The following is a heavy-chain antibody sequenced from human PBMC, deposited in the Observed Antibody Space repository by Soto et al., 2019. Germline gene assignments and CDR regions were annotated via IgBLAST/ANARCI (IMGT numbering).Heavy chain of an antibody. CDR2: IYHSGST. J-gene: IGHJ4*02. CDR3: ARGIFDDPSDSGAGTAY. D-gene: IGHD6-19*01. Sequence: QVQLQESGPGLVKPSGTLSLTCAVSGGSISSSNWWSWVRQPPGKGLEWVGEIYHSGSTNYNPSLKSRVTISVDKSKSQFALKLSSVPAADTAVYYCARGIFDDPSDSGAGTAYWGQGTLVTVSS. V-gene: IGHV4-4*02. CDR1: GGSISSSNW.